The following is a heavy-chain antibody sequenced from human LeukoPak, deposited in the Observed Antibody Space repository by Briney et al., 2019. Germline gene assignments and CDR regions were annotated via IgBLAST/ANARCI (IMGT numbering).Heavy chain of an antibody. V-gene: IGHV3-23*01. D-gene: IGHD1-14*01. Sequence: GGSLRLSCAASGFTFGSYAMSWVRQAPGRGLEWVSAIDRGGISTYYADSVEGRFTISRDNSKNTLYLQMNSLRAEDTAVYYCARGVEPLAANTLAYWGQGTLVTVSS. CDR1: GFTFGSYA. CDR2: IDRGGIST. J-gene: IGHJ4*02. CDR3: ARGVEPLAANTLAY.